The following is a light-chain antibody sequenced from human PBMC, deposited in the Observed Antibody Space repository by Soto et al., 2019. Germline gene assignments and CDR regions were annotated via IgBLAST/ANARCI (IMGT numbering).Light chain of an antibody. J-gene: IGKJ1*01. CDR2: GAS. Sequence: EIVLTQSPATLSLPPGERATLSCRASQSVSSYLAWYQQKPGQAPRLLIYGASNRATGIPPRFSGSGSGADFTLTISSLEPEDFAVYYCQQRSSWPGTFGQGTKVEIK. CDR1: QSVSSY. CDR3: QQRSSWPGT. V-gene: IGKV3-11*01.